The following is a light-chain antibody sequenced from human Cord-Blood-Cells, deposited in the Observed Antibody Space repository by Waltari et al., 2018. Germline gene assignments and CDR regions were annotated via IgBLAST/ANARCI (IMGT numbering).Light chain of an antibody. CDR1: SSYVGSYTR. CDR3: SSYTSSSTLV. Sequence: QSALTQPPSVSGSPGQSVTISCTGTSSYVGSYTRVSWYQQPPGTAPKLMIYECSNRPSGVPDRFSGSKSGNTASLTISGLQAEDEADYYCSSYTSSSTLVFGGGTKLTVL. CDR2: ECS. J-gene: IGLJ2*01. V-gene: IGLV2-18*02.